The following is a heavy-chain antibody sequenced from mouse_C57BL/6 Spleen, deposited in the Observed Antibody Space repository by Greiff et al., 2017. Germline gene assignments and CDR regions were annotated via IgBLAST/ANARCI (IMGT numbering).Heavy chain of an antibody. CDR1: GYAFSSSW. V-gene: IGHV1-82*01. J-gene: IGHJ2*01. Sequence: QVQLQQSGPELVKPGASVKISCKASGYAFSSSWMNWVKQRPGQGLEWIGRIYPGDGVTNYNGKFKGKATLTADKSSSTAYMQLSSLTSEDSAVYFCARHYGSSFDYWGQGTTLTVSS. CDR2: IYPGDGVT. CDR3: ARHYGSSFDY. D-gene: IGHD1-1*01.